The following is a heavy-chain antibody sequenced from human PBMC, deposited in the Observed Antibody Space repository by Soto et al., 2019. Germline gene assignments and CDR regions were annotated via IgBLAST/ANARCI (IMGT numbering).Heavy chain of an antibody. J-gene: IGHJ5*02. CDR2: ISAYNGNT. V-gene: IGHV1-18*01. Sequence: QVQLVQSGAEVKKPGASVKVSCKASGYTFTSYGISWVRQAPGQGLEWMGWISAYNGNTNYAQKLQGRVTMTTDTSTSTAYMELRSLRSDDTAVYYCARDPSSFCSSTSCLHWFDPWGQGTLVTVSS. D-gene: IGHD2-2*01. CDR1: GYTFTSYG. CDR3: ARDPSSFCSSTSCLHWFDP.